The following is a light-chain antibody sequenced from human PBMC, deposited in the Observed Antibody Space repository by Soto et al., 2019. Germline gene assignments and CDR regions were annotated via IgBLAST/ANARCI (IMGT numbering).Light chain of an antibody. J-gene: IGLJ2*01. Sequence: QSALTQPRSVSGSPRQSVTISFAGASSDVGAYDYVSWYQQHPGKAPKLMMYDVSDRPSGVPDRFSGSKSGSTASLPISGLQAEDEAEYYCCSYAGKYTLVFGEGTKLTVL. CDR1: SSDVGAYDY. CDR2: DVS. CDR3: CSYAGKYTLV. V-gene: IGLV2-11*01.